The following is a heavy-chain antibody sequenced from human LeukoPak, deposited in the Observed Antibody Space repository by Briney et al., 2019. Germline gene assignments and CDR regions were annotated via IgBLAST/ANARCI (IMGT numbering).Heavy chain of an antibody. CDR3: ARDSQDYYGSGSYSSDAFDI. CDR2: ISGSGGST. CDR1: GFTFSTYW. J-gene: IGHJ3*02. Sequence: GGSLRLSCAASGFTFSTYWMSWVRQAPGKGLEWVSAISGSGGSTYYADSVKGRFTISRDNSKNTLYLQMNSLRAEDSAVYYCARDSQDYYGSGSYSSDAFDIWGQGTMVTVSS. V-gene: IGHV3-23*01. D-gene: IGHD3-10*01.